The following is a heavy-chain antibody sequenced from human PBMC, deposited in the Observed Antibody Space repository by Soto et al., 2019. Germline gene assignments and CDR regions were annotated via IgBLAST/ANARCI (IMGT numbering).Heavy chain of an antibody. Sequence: PGGSLRLSCAASGFTFSSYGMHWVRQAPGKGLEWVAVISYDGSNKYYADSVKGRFTISRDNSKNTLYLQMNSLRAEDTAVYYCAKVLQVHCSSTSCDRIYYYYGMDVWGQGTTVTVSS. D-gene: IGHD2-2*01. J-gene: IGHJ6*02. CDR2: ISYDGSNK. CDR1: GFTFSSYG. CDR3: AKVLQVHCSSTSCDRIYYYYGMDV. V-gene: IGHV3-30*18.